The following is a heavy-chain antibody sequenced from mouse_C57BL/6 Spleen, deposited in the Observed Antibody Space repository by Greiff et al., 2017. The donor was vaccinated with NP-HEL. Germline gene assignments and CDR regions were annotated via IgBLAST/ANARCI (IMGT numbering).Heavy chain of an antibody. D-gene: IGHD2-14*01. V-gene: IGHV1-82*01. CDR1: GYAFSSSW. J-gene: IGHJ2*01. Sequence: VQLKESGPELVKPGASVKISCKASGYAFSSSWMNWVKQRPGKGLEWIGRIYPGDGDTNYNGKFKGKATLTADKSSSTAYMQLSSLTSEDSAVYFCARSQGNFDYWGQGTTLTVSS. CDR2: IYPGDGDT. CDR3: ARSQGNFDY.